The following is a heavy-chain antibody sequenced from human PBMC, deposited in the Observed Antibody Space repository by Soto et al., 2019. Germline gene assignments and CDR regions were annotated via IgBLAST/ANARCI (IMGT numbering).Heavy chain of an antibody. V-gene: IGHV1-18*04. CDR2: ISAYNGNT. CDR1: GYTFTSYG. Sequence: ASVKVSCKASGYTFTSYGISWVRQAPGQGLEWMGWISAYNGNTNYAQKLQGRVTMTTDTSTSTAYMELRSLRSDDTAVYYCARVYHYGSGSYSTWFDPWGQGTLVTVSS. D-gene: IGHD3-10*01. CDR3: ARVYHYGSGSYSTWFDP. J-gene: IGHJ5*02.